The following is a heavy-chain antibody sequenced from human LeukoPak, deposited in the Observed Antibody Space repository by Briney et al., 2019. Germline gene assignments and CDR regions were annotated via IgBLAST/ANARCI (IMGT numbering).Heavy chain of an antibody. J-gene: IGHJ3*02. Sequence: GGSLRLSCAASGFTFDDYAMHWVRQAPGKGLEWVSGISWNSGSIGYADSVKGRFTISRDNAKNSLYLQMNSLRAEDTALYYCAKASSWELLRAFDIWGQETMVTVSS. CDR2: ISWNSGSI. CDR3: AKASSWELLRAFDI. CDR1: GFTFDDYA. V-gene: IGHV3-9*01. D-gene: IGHD1-26*01.